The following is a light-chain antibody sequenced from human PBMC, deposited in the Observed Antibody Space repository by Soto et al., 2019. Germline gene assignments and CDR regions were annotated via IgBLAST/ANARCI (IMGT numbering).Light chain of an antibody. V-gene: IGLV1-51*02. CDR2: ENN. J-gene: IGLJ2*01. Sequence: QSVLTQPPSVSAAPGQKVTISCSGSCSNIGNNYVSWYQQVPGTAPKLLIYENNRRPAGIPDRFSGSKSGTSATLGITGLQTGDEADYYCGTWDSSLSADIFGGGTKLTVL. CDR3: GTWDSSLSADI. CDR1: CSNIGNNY.